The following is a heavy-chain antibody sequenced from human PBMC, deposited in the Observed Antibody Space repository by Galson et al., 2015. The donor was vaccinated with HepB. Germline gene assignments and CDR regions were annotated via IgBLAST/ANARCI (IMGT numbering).Heavy chain of an antibody. V-gene: IGHV3-7*01. CDR2: IKEDGSDK. CDR3: ARERDMATIVEVFDF. CDR1: GFTFSRSR. Sequence: SLRLSCAVSGFTFSRSRMSWVRQAPGKGLEWVATIKEDGSDKHYGDAVKGRFTIYRDNAKNSLYLQMNSLRPEDTAVYYCARERDMATIVEVFDFWGQGTLVTVTA. D-gene: IGHD5-12*01. J-gene: IGHJ4*02.